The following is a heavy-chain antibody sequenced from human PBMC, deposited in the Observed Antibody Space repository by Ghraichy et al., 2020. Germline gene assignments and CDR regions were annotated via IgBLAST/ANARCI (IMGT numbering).Heavy chain of an antibody. V-gene: IGHV4-34*01. J-gene: IGHJ6*02. CDR3: ARGVLLVGASDYYYYYGMDV. CDR2: INHSGST. D-gene: IGHD1-26*01. Sequence: SETLSLTCAVYGGSFSGYYWSWIRQPPGKGLEWIGEINHSGSTNYNPSLKSRVTISVDTSKNQFSLKLSSVTAADTAVYYCARGVLLVGASDYYYYYGMDVWGQGTTVTVSS. CDR1: GGSFSGYY.